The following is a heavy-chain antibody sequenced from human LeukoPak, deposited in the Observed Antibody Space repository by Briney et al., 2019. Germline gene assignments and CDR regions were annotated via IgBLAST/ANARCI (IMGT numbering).Heavy chain of an antibody. CDR1: GFTFSSYA. J-gene: IGHJ4*02. V-gene: IGHV3-23*01. Sequence: GGSLRLSCAASGFTFSSYAMSWVRQAPGKGLEWVSAISGSGGSTYYADSVKGRFTISRDNSKNTLYLQMSSLRAEDTAVYYCAKSLFRDYGFLYWGQGTLVTVSS. CDR3: AKSLFRDYGFLY. CDR2: ISGSGGST. D-gene: IGHD4-17*01.